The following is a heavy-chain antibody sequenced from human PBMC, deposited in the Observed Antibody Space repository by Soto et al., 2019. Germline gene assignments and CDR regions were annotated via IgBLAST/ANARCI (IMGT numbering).Heavy chain of an antibody. D-gene: IGHD3-22*01. Sequence: ASVKVSCKASGYTFTSYYMHWVRQAPRQGLEWMGIINPSGGSTSYAQKFQGRVTMTRDTSTSTVYMELSSLRSEDTAVYYCAREDWYYDSSGHQNWFDPWGQGTLVTVSS. V-gene: IGHV1-46*01. CDR2: INPSGGST. CDR1: GYTFTSYY. CDR3: AREDWYYDSSGHQNWFDP. J-gene: IGHJ5*02.